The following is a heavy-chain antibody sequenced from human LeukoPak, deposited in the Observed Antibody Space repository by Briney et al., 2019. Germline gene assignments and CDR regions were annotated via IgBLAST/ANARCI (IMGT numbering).Heavy chain of an antibody. CDR1: GFTFRNYW. CDR2: IDPDGSKK. V-gene: IGHV3-7*01. CDR3: ARDPSIGNADWYFDL. Sequence: GGSLRLSCTASGFTFRNYWMGWVRQTPGKGLEWVANIDPDGSKKQYGDSVKGRYTTSRDNAKNSLDLQMSSLRAEDTAVYYCARDPSIGNADWYFDLWGRGTLVTVSS. J-gene: IGHJ2*01. D-gene: IGHD1-1*01.